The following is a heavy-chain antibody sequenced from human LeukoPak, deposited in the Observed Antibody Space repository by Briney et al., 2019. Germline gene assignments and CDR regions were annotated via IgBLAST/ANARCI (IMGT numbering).Heavy chain of an antibody. J-gene: IGHJ1*01. V-gene: IGHV4-59*01. CDR2: LYYNGST. Sequence: KAAETLSLTCTVSGVSISSYYWSWIRQPPGKGLEWIGYLYYNGSTNYNPSLKSRVTKSVDTSKNQFSLKLSSVTAADTALYYCARGSGLLPDWGQGTLVTVSA. CDR3: ARGSGLLPD. CDR1: GVSISSYY. D-gene: IGHD3/OR15-3a*01.